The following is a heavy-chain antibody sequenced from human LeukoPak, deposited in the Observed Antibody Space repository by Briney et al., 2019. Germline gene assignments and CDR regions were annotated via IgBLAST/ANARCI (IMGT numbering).Heavy chain of an antibody. D-gene: IGHD5-12*01. CDR2: IWYDGSNK. J-gene: IGHJ4*02. CDR3: AKDYRGYGDYFDY. Sequence: PGGSLRLSXAASGFTFSSYGMHWVRQAPGKGLEWVAVIWYDGSNKYYADSVKGRFTISRDNSKNTLYLQMNSLRAEDTAVYYCAKDYRGYGDYFDYWGQGTLVTVSS. CDR1: GFTFSSYG. V-gene: IGHV3-33*06.